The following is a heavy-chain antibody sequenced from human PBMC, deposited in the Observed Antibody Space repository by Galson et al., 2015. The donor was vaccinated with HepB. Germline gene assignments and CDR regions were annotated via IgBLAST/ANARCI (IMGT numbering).Heavy chain of an antibody. CDR1: GFTFSSYG. CDR3: AKDYYDSSSGY. D-gene: IGHD3-22*01. V-gene: IGHV3-30*18. J-gene: IGHJ4*02. Sequence: SLRLSCAASGFTFSSYGMHWVRQAPGKGLEWVAVISYDGSNKYYADSVKGRFTISRDNSKNTLYLQMNSLRAEDTAVYYCAKDYYDSSSGYWGQGTLVTVSS. CDR2: ISYDGSNK.